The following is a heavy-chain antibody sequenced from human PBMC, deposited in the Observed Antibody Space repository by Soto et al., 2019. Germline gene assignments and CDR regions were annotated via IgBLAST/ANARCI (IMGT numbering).Heavy chain of an antibody. D-gene: IGHD3-10*01. CDR1: GFTFSSYA. Sequence: GGSLRLSCAASGFTFSSYAMHWVRQAPGKGLEWVAVISYDGSNKYYADSVKGRFTISRDNSKNTLYLQMNSLRAEDTAVYYCARDGYYYGSGSYYNYYYYYGMDVWGQGTTVTVSS. CDR3: ARDGYYYGSGSYYNYYYYYGMDV. V-gene: IGHV3-30-3*01. J-gene: IGHJ6*02. CDR2: ISYDGSNK.